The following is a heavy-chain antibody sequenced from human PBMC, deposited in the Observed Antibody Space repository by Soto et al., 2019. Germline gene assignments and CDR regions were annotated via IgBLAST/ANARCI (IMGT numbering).Heavy chain of an antibody. J-gene: IGHJ5*02. CDR1: GFSLSTSGVG. V-gene: IGHV2-5*02. Sequence: QITLKESGPTLVKPTQTLTLTCTFSGFSLSTSGVGVGWIRQPPGKALEWLALIYWDDDKRYSPSLKTRLTNTKDTSKNQVVLTMTNMDPVDTATYYCARASRIAAAGTRWFDPWGQGTLVTVSS. D-gene: IGHD6-13*01. CDR3: ARASRIAAAGTRWFDP. CDR2: IYWDDDK.